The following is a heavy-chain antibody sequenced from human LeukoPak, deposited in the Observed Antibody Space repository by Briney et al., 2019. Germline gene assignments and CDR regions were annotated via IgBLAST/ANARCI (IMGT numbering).Heavy chain of an antibody. Sequence: NASETLSLTCTVSGGSISSGGYYWSWIRQHPGKGLEWIGYIYYSGSTYYNPSLKSRVTISVDTSKNQFSLKLSSVTAADTAVYYCARVERYYDSSNHDYWGQGTLVTVSS. D-gene: IGHD3-22*01. CDR2: IYYSGST. V-gene: IGHV4-31*03. CDR3: ARVERYYDSSNHDY. CDR1: GGSISSGGYY. J-gene: IGHJ4*02.